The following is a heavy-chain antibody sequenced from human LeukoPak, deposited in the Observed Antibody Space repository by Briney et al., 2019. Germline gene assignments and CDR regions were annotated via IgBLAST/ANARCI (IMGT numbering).Heavy chain of an antibody. J-gene: IGHJ3*02. D-gene: IGHD3-3*01. CDR1: GFTFSSFG. CDR2: ILYDGTNK. CDR3: AKVQMENYDFWSGYWKHDAFDI. V-gene: IGHV3-30*02. Sequence: GGSLRLSCAASGFTFSSFGMHWVRQAPGQGLEWVAFILYDGTNKYYADSVKGRFTISRDNSKNTLYLQMNSLRAEDTAVYYCAKVQMENYDFWSGYWKHDAFDIWGQGTMVTVSS.